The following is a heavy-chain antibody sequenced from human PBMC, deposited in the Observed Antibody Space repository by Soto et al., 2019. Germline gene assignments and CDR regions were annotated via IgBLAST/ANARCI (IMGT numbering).Heavy chain of an antibody. CDR1: GYTFTSYD. Sequence: QVQLVQSGAEVKKPGASVKVSCKASGYTFTSYDINWVRQATGQGLEWMGWMNPNSGNTGYAQKFQGXXTXTXXTSISTAYMELSSLRSEDTAVYYCARTPAAYGMDVWGQGTTVTVSS. D-gene: IGHD6-25*01. J-gene: IGHJ6*02. CDR3: ARTPAAYGMDV. V-gene: IGHV1-8*01. CDR2: MNPNSGNT.